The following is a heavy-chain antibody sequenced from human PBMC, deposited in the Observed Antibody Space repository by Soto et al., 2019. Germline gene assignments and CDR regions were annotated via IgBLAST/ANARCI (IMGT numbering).Heavy chain of an antibody. CDR1: GFTFSSYA. J-gene: IGHJ4*02. Sequence: QVQLVESGGGVVQPGRSLRLSCAASGFTFSSYAMHWVRQAPGKGLEWVAVISYDGSNKYYADSVKGRFTISRDNSKNTLYLQMNSLRAEDTAVYYCARTGGSPPYYFDYWGQGTLVTVSS. V-gene: IGHV3-30-3*01. CDR2: ISYDGSNK. CDR3: ARTGGSPPYYFDY. D-gene: IGHD2-15*01.